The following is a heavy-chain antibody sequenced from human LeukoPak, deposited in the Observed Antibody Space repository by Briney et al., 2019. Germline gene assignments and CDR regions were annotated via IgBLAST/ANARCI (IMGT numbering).Heavy chain of an antibody. J-gene: IGHJ3*02. CDR3: ARGSYYYDSSGYYRDAFDI. CDR2: IYHSGST. CDR1: GGSISSSNW. V-gene: IGHV4-4*02. Sequence: SGTLSLTCAVSGGSISSSNWWSWVRQPPGKGLEWIGEIYHSGSTNYNPSLKSRVTISVDKSKNQFSLKLSSVTAADTAVYYCARGSYYYDSSGYYRDAFDIWGQGTMVTVSS. D-gene: IGHD3-22*01.